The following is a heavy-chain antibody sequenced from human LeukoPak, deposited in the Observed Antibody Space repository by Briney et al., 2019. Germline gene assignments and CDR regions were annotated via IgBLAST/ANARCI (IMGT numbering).Heavy chain of an antibody. CDR2: IYYSGST. D-gene: IGHD3-22*01. Sequence: SETLSLTCTVSGGSISSGDYYWSWIRQPPGKGLEWIGYIYYSGSTYYNPSLKSRVTISVGTSKNQFSLKLSSVTAADTAVYYCARASPYYYDSSGYYRYWGQGTLVTVSS. CDR3: ARASPYYYDSSGYYRY. CDR1: GGSISSGDYY. J-gene: IGHJ4*02. V-gene: IGHV4-30-4*08.